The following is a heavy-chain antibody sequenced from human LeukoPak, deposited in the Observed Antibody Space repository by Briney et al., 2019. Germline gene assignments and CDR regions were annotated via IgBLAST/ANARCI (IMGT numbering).Heavy chain of an antibody. Sequence: SETLSLTCTVSGGSISGYFWSWIRQPAGKGLEWIGEINHSGSTNYNPSLKSRVTISVDTSKNQFSLKLSSVTAADTAVYYCARGLYYYDSSGYYGWFDPWGQGTLVTVSS. CDR3: ARGLYYYDSSGYYGWFDP. CDR2: INHSGST. CDR1: GGSISGYF. J-gene: IGHJ5*02. D-gene: IGHD3-22*01. V-gene: IGHV4-34*01.